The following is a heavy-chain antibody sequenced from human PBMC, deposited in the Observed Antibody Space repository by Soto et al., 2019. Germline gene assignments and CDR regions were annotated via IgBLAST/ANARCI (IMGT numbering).Heavy chain of an antibody. CDR3: AKXWDIVVVPAAMDGYFDL. D-gene: IGHD2-2*01. CDR2: ISGSGGST. CDR1: GFTFSSYA. V-gene: IGHV3-23*01. Sequence: GGSLRLSCAGSGFTFSSYAMSWVRQAPGKGLEWVSAISGSGGSTYYADSVKGRFTISRDNSKNTLYLQMNSLRAEDTAVYYCAKXWDIVVVPAAMDGYFDLWGRGTLVTVSS. J-gene: IGHJ2*01.